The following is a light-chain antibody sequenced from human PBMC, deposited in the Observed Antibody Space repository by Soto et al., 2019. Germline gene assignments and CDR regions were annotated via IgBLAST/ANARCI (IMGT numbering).Light chain of an antibody. CDR1: QSVTSY. Sequence: EIVMTQSPATLSVSPGEKATLSCRASQSVTSYLAWYQQTPGQAPRLLIQGASARATDVPARFSGSGSRTEFTLTISSLQSEDFAVYYCQQYSNWPWTFGQGTKVEI. V-gene: IGKV3-15*01. CDR3: QQYSNWPWT. J-gene: IGKJ1*01. CDR2: GAS.